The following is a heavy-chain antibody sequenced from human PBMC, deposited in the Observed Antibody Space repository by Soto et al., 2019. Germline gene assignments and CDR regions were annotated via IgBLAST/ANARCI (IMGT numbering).Heavy chain of an antibody. V-gene: IGHV3-74*01. Sequence: EVQLVESGGGLVQLGGSLRLSCEASGFTFRTYWMHWVRQAPGKGLVWVSRIKSDGSGTYYADSVEGRFTISRDNAQNTQYLRMSSLRAEDTAGYYCVRGDGDYHDGNGYIGRHWGQGNLVTVTS. J-gene: IGHJ4*02. CDR3: VRGDGDYHDGNGYIGRH. D-gene: IGHD3-22*01. CDR1: GFTFRTYW. CDR2: IKSDGSGT.